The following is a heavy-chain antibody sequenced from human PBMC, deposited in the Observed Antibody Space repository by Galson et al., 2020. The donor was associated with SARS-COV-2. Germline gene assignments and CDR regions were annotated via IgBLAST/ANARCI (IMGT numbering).Heavy chain of an antibody. J-gene: IGHJ4*02. CDR2: ISYGGTNE. CDR1: GFTFSDYG. CDR3: AKDQEYDSSGYLDY. D-gene: IGHD3-22*01. V-gene: IGHV3-30*18. Sequence: GESLKISCAASGFTFSDYGMHWVRQAPGKGLAWVAGISYGGTNEYYADAMEGRFTISRDNSKNTLYLQMNSLRAEDTAVYYCAKDQEYDSSGYLDYWGQGTLVAVSS.